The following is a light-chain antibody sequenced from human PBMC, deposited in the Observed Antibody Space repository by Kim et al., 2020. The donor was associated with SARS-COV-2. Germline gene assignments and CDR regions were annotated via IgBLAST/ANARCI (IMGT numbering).Light chain of an antibody. Sequence: SYELTQPPSVSVSPGQTASITCSGDKLEDKFTYWYQQKPGQSPVLVMYEDNKRPSGIPDRFSASNSGNTATLTISGTQAVDEADYYCQAWGTRTVVFGGGTKL. V-gene: IGLV3-1*01. CDR1: KLEDKF. CDR2: EDN. J-gene: IGLJ2*01. CDR3: QAWGTRTVV.